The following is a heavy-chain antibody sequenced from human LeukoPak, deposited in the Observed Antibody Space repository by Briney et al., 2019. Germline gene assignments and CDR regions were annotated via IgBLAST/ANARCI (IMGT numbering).Heavy chain of an antibody. CDR3: ARLGAGPTYYDFWSGYSSFYFDY. Sequence: SETLSLTCTVSGGSTSSSNYYWGWIRQPPGKGLEWIGGIHYSGNTYYNPSLKSRVIISIDTSKNQFSLKLSSVTAADTAVYYCARLGAGPTYYDFWSGYSSFYFDYWGQGTLVTVSS. V-gene: IGHV4-39*01. CDR1: GGSTSSSNYY. J-gene: IGHJ4*02. D-gene: IGHD3-3*01. CDR2: IHYSGNT.